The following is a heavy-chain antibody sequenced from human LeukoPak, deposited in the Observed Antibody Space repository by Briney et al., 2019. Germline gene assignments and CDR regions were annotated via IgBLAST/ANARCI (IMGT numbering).Heavy chain of an antibody. Sequence: GGSLRLSCAASGFKFDDYGMSWVRQAPGKGLEWVSGINRHGGSIAYADSVKGRFTISRDNAKNSLYLQMNSLRAEDTALYYCAREAGIPAAPDSWGQGILVTVSS. CDR1: GFKFDDYG. V-gene: IGHV3-20*04. CDR2: INRHGGSI. CDR3: AREAGIPAAPDS. J-gene: IGHJ5*02. D-gene: IGHD2-2*01.